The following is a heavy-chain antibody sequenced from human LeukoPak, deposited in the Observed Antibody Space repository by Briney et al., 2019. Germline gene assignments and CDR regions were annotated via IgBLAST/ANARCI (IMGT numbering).Heavy chain of an antibody. V-gene: IGHV3-23*01. CDR2: TSGSGGST. J-gene: IGHJ4*02. CDR1: GFTFSSYA. Sequence: GGSLRLSCAASGFTFSSYAMSWVRQAPGKGLEWVLATSGSGGSTYYADSVKGRFTISRDNSKNTLYLQMNSLRVEDTAIYYCAKGRSTSWKASYYFDYWGQGTLVTVSS. D-gene: IGHD2-2*01. CDR3: AKGRSTSWKASYYFDY.